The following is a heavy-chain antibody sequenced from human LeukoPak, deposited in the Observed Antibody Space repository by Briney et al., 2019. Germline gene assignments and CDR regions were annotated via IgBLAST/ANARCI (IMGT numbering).Heavy chain of an antibody. Sequence: ASVKVSCKASGYTFTSYGISWVRQAPGQGLEWMGWISGYNGNTNYAQKLQGRVTMTTDTSTSTAYMELRSLRSDDTAVYYCAKGIAVAGTGGFDYWGQGTLVTVSS. D-gene: IGHD6-19*01. CDR2: ISGYNGNT. CDR1: GYTFTSYG. V-gene: IGHV1-18*01. CDR3: AKGIAVAGTGGFDY. J-gene: IGHJ4*02.